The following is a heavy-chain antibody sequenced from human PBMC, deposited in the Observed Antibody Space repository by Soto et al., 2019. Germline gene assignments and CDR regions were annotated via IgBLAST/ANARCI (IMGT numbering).Heavy chain of an antibody. CDR2: ISSSGSTI. CDR1: GFTFSSYE. CDR3: AREPYSSGWYYYFDY. J-gene: IGHJ4*02. D-gene: IGHD6-19*01. V-gene: IGHV3-48*03. Sequence: EVQLVESGGGLVQPGGSLRLSCAASGFTFSSYEMNWVRQAPGKGLEWVSYISSSGSTICYADSVKGRFTISRDNAKNSLYLQMNSLRAEDTAVYYCAREPYSSGWYYYFDYWGQGTLVTVSS.